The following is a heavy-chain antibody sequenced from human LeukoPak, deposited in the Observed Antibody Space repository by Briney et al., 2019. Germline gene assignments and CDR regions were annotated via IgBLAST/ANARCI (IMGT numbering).Heavy chain of an antibody. V-gene: IGHV3-23*01. CDR3: AKIPVSYSSGWSNFDY. Sequence: GGSLRLSCAASGFTFSSYAMSWVRQAPVKGLEWVSGISASGGSTYYADSVKGRFTISRDNSKNTLYLQMNSLRAEDTAVYYCAKIPVSYSSGWSNFDYWGQGTLVTVSS. J-gene: IGHJ4*02. CDR2: ISASGGST. D-gene: IGHD6-19*01. CDR1: GFTFSSYA.